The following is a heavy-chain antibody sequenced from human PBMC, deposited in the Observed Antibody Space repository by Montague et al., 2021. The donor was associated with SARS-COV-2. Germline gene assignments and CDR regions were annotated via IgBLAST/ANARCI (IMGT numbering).Heavy chain of an antibody. D-gene: IGHD4-11*01. Sequence: SLRLSCAISGFPFSSYEMNWVRQAPGKGLEWLSKISSSGTSIYYADSVKGRFTISRDNAKNSLYLQMNSLRAEDTAVYYCARELLQFKGIFPYSYGMDVWGQGTPVTVSS. V-gene: IGHV3-48*03. CDR3: ARELLQFKGIFPYSYGMDV. J-gene: IGHJ6*02. CDR1: GFPFSSYE. CDR2: ISSSGTSI.